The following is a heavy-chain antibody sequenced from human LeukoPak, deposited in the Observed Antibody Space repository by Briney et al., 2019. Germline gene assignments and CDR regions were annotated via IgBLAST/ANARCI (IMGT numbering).Heavy chain of an antibody. CDR1: GGLLSSYY. Sequence: SETLSLPCTVSGGLLSSYYWSSLRQPPGKGLESFGYIYCSGSTDYTPSLKSRVSISVDTSQSPFSLQLSSVTAADTAVSYCARDGRYSSGWYDYWGQGTLVTVSS. D-gene: IGHD6-19*01. J-gene: IGHJ4*02. V-gene: IGHV4-59*01. CDR3: ARDGRYSSGWYDY. CDR2: IYCSGST.